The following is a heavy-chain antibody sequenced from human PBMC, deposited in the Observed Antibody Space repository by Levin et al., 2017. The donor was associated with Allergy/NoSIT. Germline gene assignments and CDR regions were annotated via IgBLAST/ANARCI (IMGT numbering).Heavy chain of an antibody. CDR1: GFTFSSYC. Sequence: GESLKISCAASGFTFSSYCMHWVRQAPGKGLEWVAVISYDGSNKYYADSVKGRFTISSDNSKNTLYLQMNSLRAEDTAVYYCAKGVQLWLTYFDYWGEGTLVSVSS. CDR3: AKGVQLWLTYFDY. V-gene: IGHV3-30*18. J-gene: IGHJ4*02. CDR2: ISYDGSNK. D-gene: IGHD5-18*01.